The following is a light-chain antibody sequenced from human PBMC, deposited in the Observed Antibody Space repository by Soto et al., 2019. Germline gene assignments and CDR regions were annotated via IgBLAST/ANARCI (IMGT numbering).Light chain of an antibody. CDR1: QSVSSN. J-gene: IGKJ5*01. CDR2: GAS. V-gene: IGKV3-15*01. Sequence: EIVMTQSPATLSVSPGERATLSCRASQSVSSNLAWYQQKPGQAPRLLIYGASTRATGIPARFSGSGSGTEFTLTISSLLSEDCAVYYCQQYNNWPPTFGQGTPLEIK. CDR3: QQYNNWPPT.